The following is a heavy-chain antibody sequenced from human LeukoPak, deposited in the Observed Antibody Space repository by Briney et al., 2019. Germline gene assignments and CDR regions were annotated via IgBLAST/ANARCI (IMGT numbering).Heavy chain of an antibody. CDR3: ARQGCEVAARYYYYYYMDV. Sequence: PSETLSLTCTVSGGSISSSSYYWGWIRQPPGKGLEWIGSIYYSGSTYYNPSLKSRVTISVDTSKNQFSLKLSSVTAADTAVYYCARQGCEVAARYYYYYYMDVWGKGTTVTVSS. CDR1: GGSISSSSYY. CDR2: IYYSGST. D-gene: IGHD2-15*01. V-gene: IGHV4-39*01. J-gene: IGHJ6*03.